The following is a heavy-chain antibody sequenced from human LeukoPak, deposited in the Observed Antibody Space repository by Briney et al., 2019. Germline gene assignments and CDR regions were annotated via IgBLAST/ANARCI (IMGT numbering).Heavy chain of an antibody. CDR2: IDTAGVT. V-gene: IGHV3-13*01. CDR1: GFTFSSYD. Sequence: PGGSLRLSCAGSGFTFSSYDMHWVRQAAGKGLEWVAGIDTAGVTYYPGSVRGRFTISRENGRNSFFLQTNSLRAGDTAVYYCARGGYFGSGPMDVWGQGTTVTVSS. J-gene: IGHJ6*02. D-gene: IGHD3-10*01. CDR3: ARGGYFGSGPMDV.